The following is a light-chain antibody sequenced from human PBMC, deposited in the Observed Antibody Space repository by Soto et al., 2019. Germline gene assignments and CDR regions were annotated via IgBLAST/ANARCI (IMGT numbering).Light chain of an antibody. CDR3: QSADRKNSYYV. CDR1: ALPKQY. V-gene: IGLV3-25*03. Sequence: SYELTQPPSVSVSPGQTARITCSGDALPKQYAYWYQQKPGQAPVLVIYKDSERPSGITERFSGSSSGTTVTLTISGVQAEHEADHYCQSADRKNSYYVFGSGTKLTVL. J-gene: IGLJ1*01. CDR2: KDS.